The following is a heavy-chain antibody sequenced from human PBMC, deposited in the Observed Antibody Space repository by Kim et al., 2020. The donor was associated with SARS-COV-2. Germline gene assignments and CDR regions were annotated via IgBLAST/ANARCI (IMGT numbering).Heavy chain of an antibody. D-gene: IGHD3-10*01. V-gene: IGHV3-66*01. Sequence: VKGRFTISRDNSKNTLYLQMNSLRAEDTAVYYCARDSGYYGSGSYSPFDYWGQGTLVTVSS. CDR3: ARDSGYYGSGSYSPFDY. J-gene: IGHJ4*02.